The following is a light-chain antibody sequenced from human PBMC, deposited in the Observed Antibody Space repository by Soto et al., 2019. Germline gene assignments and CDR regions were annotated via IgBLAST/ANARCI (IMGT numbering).Light chain of an antibody. Sequence: IVFTHAPGTLSLSHGERATLSCRASQSLSNNIYLAWYQQKPGQAPRLLMYGASTRADGIPARFTGSGSGTEFTLTIRSLQSEDFAVYSCQQYHIWPPWTSGQGANVHIK. J-gene: IGKJ1*01. CDR3: QQYHIWPPWT. CDR2: GAS. CDR1: QSLSNN. V-gene: IGKV3-15*01.